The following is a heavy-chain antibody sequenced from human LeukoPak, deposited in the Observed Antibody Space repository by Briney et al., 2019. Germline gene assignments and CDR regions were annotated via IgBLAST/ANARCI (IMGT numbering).Heavy chain of an antibody. CDR2: ISSSDANT. CDR1: GFTFRNYA. J-gene: IGHJ4*02. Sequence: GGSLRLSCAASGFTFRNYAMYWVRQAPGKGLEWVSAISSSDANTYYADSVKGRFTISRDNSKNTLYLQMNSLRAEDTAVYYCARGGLYFDYWGQGTLVTVSS. D-gene: IGHD3-16*01. V-gene: IGHV3-23*01. CDR3: ARGGLYFDY.